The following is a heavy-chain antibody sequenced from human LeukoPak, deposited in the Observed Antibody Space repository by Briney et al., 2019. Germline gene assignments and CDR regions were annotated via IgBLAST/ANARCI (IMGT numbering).Heavy chain of an antibody. Sequence: SETLSLTCTVSGGSISNYYWTWIRQPPGKGLEWIGYINYSGSTNYNPSLKSRVTISVDRSKNQFSLNLSSVTAADTAVYYCVRSEMGGYTFDYWGREPWSPSPQ. CDR2: INYSGST. CDR1: GGSISNYY. D-gene: IGHD5-24*01. V-gene: IGHV4-59*01. CDR3: VRSEMGGYTFDY. J-gene: IGHJ4*02.